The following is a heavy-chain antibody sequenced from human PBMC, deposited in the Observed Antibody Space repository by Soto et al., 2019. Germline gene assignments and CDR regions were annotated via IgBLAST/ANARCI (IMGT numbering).Heavy chain of an antibody. CDR3: ARAGCSSTSCFDAFDI. CDR1: DGSFSGYY. Sequence: SETLSLTCAVYDGSFSGYYWSWIRQPPGKGLEWIGEINHSGSTNYNPSLKSRVTISVDTSKNQFSLKLSSVTAADTAVYYCARAGCSSTSCFDAFDIWGQGTMVTVSS. CDR2: INHSGST. V-gene: IGHV4-34*01. D-gene: IGHD2-2*01. J-gene: IGHJ3*02.